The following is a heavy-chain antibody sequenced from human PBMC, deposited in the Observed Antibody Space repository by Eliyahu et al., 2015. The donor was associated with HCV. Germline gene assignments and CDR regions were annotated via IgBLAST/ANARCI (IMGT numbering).Heavy chain of an antibody. CDR3: AKNYYGGNFLFDY. CDR1: GFTFSSYA. J-gene: IGHJ4*02. CDR2: ISGSGGST. V-gene: IGHV3-23*01. Sequence: EVQLLESGGGLVQPGGSLRLSCAASGFTFSSYAMSWVRQAPGKGLGWVSAISGSGGSTYYADSVKGRFTVSRDNSKSTLYLQMNSLRAEDTAVYYCAKNYYGGNFLFDYWGQGTLVTVSS. D-gene: IGHD4-23*01.